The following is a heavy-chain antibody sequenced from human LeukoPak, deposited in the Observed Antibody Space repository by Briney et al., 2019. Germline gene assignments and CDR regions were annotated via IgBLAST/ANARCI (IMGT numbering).Heavy chain of an antibody. CDR1: GYTFTSYG. CDR3: TRDWDYSAYDYSWFDP. CDR2: ISTHNGNT. J-gene: IGHJ5*02. Sequence: ASVKVSCKASGYTFTSYGVIWVRQAPGQGLEWMGWISTHNGNTNYARKFQGRVTMTTDTSTNTAYMELRSLRSDDTAVYYCTRDWDYSAYDYSWFDPWGQGTLVTVSS. V-gene: IGHV1-18*01. D-gene: IGHD5-12*01.